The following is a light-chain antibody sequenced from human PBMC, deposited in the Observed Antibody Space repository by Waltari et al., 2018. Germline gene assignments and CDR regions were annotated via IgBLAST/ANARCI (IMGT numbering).Light chain of an antibody. J-gene: IGKJ2*01. CDR3: QQSYSSPYT. Sequence: DIQMTQSPSSLSASVGARVTITCRASQSIGRYLNWYQQKPGKAPKLLIFAASSLQSGVPSRFSGSGSGTDFTVTISSLQPEDFATYSCQQSYSSPYTFGQGTNLEIK. V-gene: IGKV1-39*01. CDR1: QSIGRY. CDR2: AAS.